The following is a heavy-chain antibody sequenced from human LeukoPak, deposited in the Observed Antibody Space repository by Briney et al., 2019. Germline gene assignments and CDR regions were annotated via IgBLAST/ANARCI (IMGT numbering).Heavy chain of an antibody. D-gene: IGHD2-2*01. V-gene: IGHV4-59*08. Sequence: SETLSLTCTVSGGSISSFYWSWIRQPPGKGLEWIGYIYYSGSTNYNPSLKSRVTISVDTSKNQFSLKLSSVTAADTAVYYCARLRGSYCSSTSCYGFRELDYWGQGTLVTVPS. CDR3: ARLRGSYCSSTSCYGFRELDY. J-gene: IGHJ4*02. CDR1: GGSISSFY. CDR2: IYYSGST.